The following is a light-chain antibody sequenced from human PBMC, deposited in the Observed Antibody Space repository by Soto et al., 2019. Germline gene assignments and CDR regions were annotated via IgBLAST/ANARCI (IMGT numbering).Light chain of an antibody. V-gene: IGKV1-5*01. Sequence: EIQMTQPPSTLSASVGERLTITCRGSQSSSSWLAWYQQKPGKAPKLLIYDASSLESGVPSRFSGSGSGTEFTLTISSLQPDDFATYYCQQYNSYSWTFGQGTKVDVK. J-gene: IGKJ1*01. CDR1: QSSSSW. CDR2: DAS. CDR3: QQYNSYSWT.